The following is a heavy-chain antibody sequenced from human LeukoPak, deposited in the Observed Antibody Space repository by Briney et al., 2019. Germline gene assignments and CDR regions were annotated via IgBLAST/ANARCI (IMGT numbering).Heavy chain of an antibody. J-gene: IGHJ4*02. D-gene: IGHD3-22*01. CDR1: GGSFSGYY. CDR3: ARGGFGHRSSGIKYYFDY. Sequence: PSETLSLTCAVYGGSFSGYYWSWIRQPPGKGLEWIGEINHSGSTNYNPSLKNRVTISVDTSKNQFSLKLSSVTAADTAVYYCARGGFGHRSSGIKYYFDYWGQGTLVTVSS. V-gene: IGHV4-34*01. CDR2: INHSGST.